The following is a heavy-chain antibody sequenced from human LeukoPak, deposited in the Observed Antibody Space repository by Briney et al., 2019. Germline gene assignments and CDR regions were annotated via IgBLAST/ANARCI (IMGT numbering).Heavy chain of an antibody. J-gene: IGHJ4*02. D-gene: IGHD5-18*01. CDR3: ARDGYHGPNYFDY. Sequence: PGGSLRLSCAASGFTFSSYGMHWVRQAPGKGLEWVAVISYDGSNKYYADSVKGRFTISRDNSKNTLYLQMNSLRAEDTAVYYCARDGYHGPNYFDYWGQGTLVTVSS. V-gene: IGHV3-30*03. CDR1: GFTFSSYG. CDR2: ISYDGSNK.